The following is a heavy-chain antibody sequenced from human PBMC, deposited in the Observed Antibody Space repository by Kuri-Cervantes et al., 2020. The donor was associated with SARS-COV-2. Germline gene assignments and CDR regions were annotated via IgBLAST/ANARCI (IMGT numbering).Heavy chain of an antibody. V-gene: IGHV1-69*04. CDR1: GYTFTSYG. CDR3: ARDQGSSWEAGWFDP. Sequence: SVKVSCKASGYTFTSYGISWVRQAPGQGLEWMGRIIPILGIANYAQKFQGRVTITADKSTSTAYMELSSLRSEDTAVYYCARDQGSSWEAGWFDPWGQGTLVTVSS. CDR2: IIPILGIA. J-gene: IGHJ5*02. D-gene: IGHD6-13*01.